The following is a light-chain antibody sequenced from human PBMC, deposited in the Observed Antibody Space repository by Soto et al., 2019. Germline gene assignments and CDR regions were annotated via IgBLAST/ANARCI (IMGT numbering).Light chain of an antibody. CDR2: DVS. CDR3: SSYTSSSTLV. V-gene: IGLV2-14*01. Sequence: QSALTQPASVSGSPGQSITIPRTGTSNDVGGYNYVSWYQPHPGKAPKLRIYDVSNRPSGVSNRFSGSKSGNTASLTISGLQAEDEAHYYCSSYTSSSTLVFGGGTKLTVL. CDR1: SNDVGGYNY. J-gene: IGLJ2*01.